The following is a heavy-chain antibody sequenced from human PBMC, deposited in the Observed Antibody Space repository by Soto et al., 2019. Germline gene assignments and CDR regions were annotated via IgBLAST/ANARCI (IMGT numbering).Heavy chain of an antibody. Sequence: GGSLRLSCAASGFPFSSYSMSWVRPAPGTGLVWVSRINTGGASTYYADSVKGRFTISRDNSKNTLYLQMNSLRAEDTAVYYCAKEPLERRFLGYWGQGTLVTVSS. CDR2: INTGGAST. CDR1: GFPFSSYS. D-gene: IGHD1-1*01. V-gene: IGHV3-23*01. J-gene: IGHJ4*02. CDR3: AKEPLERRFLGY.